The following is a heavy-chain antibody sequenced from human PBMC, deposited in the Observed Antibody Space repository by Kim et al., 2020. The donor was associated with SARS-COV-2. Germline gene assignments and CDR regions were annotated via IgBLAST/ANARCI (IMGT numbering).Heavy chain of an antibody. CDR1: GGSFSGYY. D-gene: IGHD4-17*01. J-gene: IGHJ4*02. Sequence: SETLSLTCAVYGGSFSGYYWSWIRQPPGKGLEWIGEINHSGSTNYNPSLKSRVTISVDTSKNQFSLKLSSVTAADTAVYYCARGYGDYGYWGQGTLVTVS. CDR3: ARGYGDYGY. CDR2: INHSGST. V-gene: IGHV4-34*01.